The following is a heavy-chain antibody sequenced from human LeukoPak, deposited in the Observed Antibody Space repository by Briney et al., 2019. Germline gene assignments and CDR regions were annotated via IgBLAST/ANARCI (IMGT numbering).Heavy chain of an antibody. CDR2: INEDGSEN. Sequence: PGGSLRLSCAAPGFTFSHSAMSWVRQAPGKGVEWVANINEDGSENHYVDSVKGRFTISRDNAKNSLYLQMNSLRAEDTAIYYCARHRCPSSWGPGTVVTVSS. CDR1: GFTFSHSA. D-gene: IGHD6-13*01. V-gene: IGHV3-7*03. J-gene: IGHJ3*01. CDR3: ARHRCPSS.